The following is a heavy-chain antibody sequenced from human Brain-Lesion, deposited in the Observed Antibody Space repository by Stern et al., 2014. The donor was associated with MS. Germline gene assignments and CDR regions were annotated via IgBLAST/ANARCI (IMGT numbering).Heavy chain of an antibody. V-gene: IGHV2-5*02. J-gene: IGHJ4*02. Sequence: QATLRESGPTLVKPTQTVPLTCTLSGFSVATSGVGVGWIRQPPGKALEWLAPLYLDDDKLYSPSLKNRLTIIKDTSKNQVVLTMTNVDPVDTATYYCAHSRVKYCRGGTCYSSLFDYWGQGTLVTVSS. CDR2: LYLDDDK. CDR3: AHSRVKYCRGGTCYSSLFDY. D-gene: IGHD2-15*01. CDR1: GFSVATSGVG.